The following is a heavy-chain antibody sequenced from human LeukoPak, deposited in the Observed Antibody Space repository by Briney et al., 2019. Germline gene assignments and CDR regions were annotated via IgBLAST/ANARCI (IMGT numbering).Heavy chain of an antibody. V-gene: IGHV4-59*01. Sequence: PSETLSLTCTVSGGSISPYFWSWIRQPPGKGLDGIGYISYTGRTNYSPSLKSRVPISVDKSKNQSSLQLTPVTAAETAVNYCARDAYRGVTNFYPWGQATLATVSS. J-gene: IGHJ5*02. CDR2: ISYTGRT. D-gene: IGHD3-10*01. CDR3: ARDAYRGVTNFYP. CDR1: GGSISPYF.